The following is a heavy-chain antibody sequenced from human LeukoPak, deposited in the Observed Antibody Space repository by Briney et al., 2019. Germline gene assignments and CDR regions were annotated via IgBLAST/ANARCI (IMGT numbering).Heavy chain of an antibody. CDR2: INPSGGST. D-gene: IGHD2-15*01. J-gene: IGHJ5*02. CDR3: ATAPYCSGGSCYPLVNWFDP. V-gene: IGHV1-46*01. Sequence: ASVKVSCKASGYTFTSYYMHWVRQAPGQGLEWMGIINPSGGSTSYAQKFQGRVTMTRDTSTSTVYMELSSLRSEDTAVYYCATAPYCSGGSCYPLVNWFDPWGQGTLVTVSS. CDR1: GYTFTSYY.